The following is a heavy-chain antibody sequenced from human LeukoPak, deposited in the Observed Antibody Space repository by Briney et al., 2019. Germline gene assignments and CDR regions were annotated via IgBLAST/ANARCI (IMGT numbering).Heavy chain of an antibody. D-gene: IGHD1-14*01. V-gene: IGHV3-20*04. Sequence: GGSLRLSCAASGFTFTTYAMGWVRQAPGKGLEWVSGINWNGGSTGYADSVKGRFTISRDNAKNSLYLQMNSLRAEDTALYYCARDRYNSFDYWGQGTLVTVSS. CDR1: GFTFTTYA. CDR2: INWNGGST. J-gene: IGHJ4*02. CDR3: ARDRYNSFDY.